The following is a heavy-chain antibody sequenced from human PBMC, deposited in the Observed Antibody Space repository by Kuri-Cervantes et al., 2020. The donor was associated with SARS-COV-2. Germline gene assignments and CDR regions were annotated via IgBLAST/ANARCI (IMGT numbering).Heavy chain of an antibody. CDR2: IYSGGST. J-gene: IGHJ5*02. V-gene: IGHV3-53*01. CDR1: GFTVSSNY. CDR3: AKGFMEIPPTRYYDP. Sequence: GESLKISCAASGFTVSSNYMSWVRQAPGKGLEWVSVIYSGGSTYYADSVKGRFTISRDSSKDTLYLQMNSLRAEDTAIYYCAKGFMEIPPTRYYDPWGQGTLVTVSS. D-gene: IGHD3-10*01.